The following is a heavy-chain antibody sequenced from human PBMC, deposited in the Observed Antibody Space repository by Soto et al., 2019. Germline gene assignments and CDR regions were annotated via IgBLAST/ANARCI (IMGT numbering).Heavy chain of an antibody. CDR2: IYYSGST. CDR3: ARHVTMVRGYYYYGMDV. D-gene: IGHD3-10*01. J-gene: IGHJ6*02. CDR1: GGSISSSSYY. V-gene: IGHV4-39*01. Sequence: SETLSLTCTVSGGSISSSSYYWGWIRQPPGKGLEWIGTIYYSGSTYYNPSLKSRVTISVDTSKNQFSLKLSSVTAADTAVYYCARHVTMVRGYYYYGMDVWGQGTTVT.